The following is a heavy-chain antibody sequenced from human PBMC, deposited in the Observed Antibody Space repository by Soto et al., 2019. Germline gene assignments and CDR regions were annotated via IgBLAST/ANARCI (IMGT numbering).Heavy chain of an antibody. D-gene: IGHD4-17*01. J-gene: IGHJ5*02. V-gene: IGHV4-59*01. Sequence: QVQLQESGPGLVKPSETLSLTCTVSGGSISSYYWSWIRQPPGKGLEWIGYIYYSGSTNYNPSLKSLVTISVDTSKNQFSLKLSSVTAADTAVYYCARVTLIPYGDYGTNWFDPWGQGTLVTVSS. CDR1: GGSISSYY. CDR3: ARVTLIPYGDYGTNWFDP. CDR2: IYYSGST.